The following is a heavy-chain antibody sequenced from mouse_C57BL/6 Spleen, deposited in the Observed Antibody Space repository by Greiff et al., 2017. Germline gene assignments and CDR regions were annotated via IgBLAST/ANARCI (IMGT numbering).Heavy chain of an antibody. V-gene: IGHV1-69*01. D-gene: IGHD2-14*01. CDR3: ARGVQSQDYAMDY. J-gene: IGHJ4*01. CDR1: GYTFTSYW. CDR2: IDPSDSYT. Sequence: QVQLQQPGAELVMPGASVKLSCKASGYTFTSYWMHWVKQRPGQGLEWIGEIDPSDSYTNYNQKFKGKSTLTVDKSSSTAYMQLSSLTSEDSAVXYCARGVQSQDYAMDYWGQGTSVTVSS.